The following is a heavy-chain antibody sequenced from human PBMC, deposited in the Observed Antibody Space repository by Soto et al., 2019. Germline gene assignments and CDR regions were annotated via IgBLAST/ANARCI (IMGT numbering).Heavy chain of an antibody. V-gene: IGHV1-69*13. CDR1: GGTFSSYA. Sequence: SVKVSCKASGGTFSSYAISWVRQAPGQGLEWMGGIIPIFGTANYAQKFQGRVTITADESTSTAHMELSSLRSEDTAVYYCARGSGSSNYTLYYYYYYGMDVWGQGTTVTVSS. CDR2: IIPIFGTA. D-gene: IGHD3-10*01. J-gene: IGHJ6*02. CDR3: ARGSGSSNYTLYYYYYYGMDV.